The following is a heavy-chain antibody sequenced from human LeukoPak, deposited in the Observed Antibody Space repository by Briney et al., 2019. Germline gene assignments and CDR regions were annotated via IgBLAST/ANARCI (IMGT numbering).Heavy chain of an antibody. V-gene: IGHV3-20*04. CDR2: IKWNGGST. D-gene: IGHD3-3*01. CDR3: ARLKTYYDFWSGYCMDY. J-gene: IGHJ4*02. Sequence: PGGSLRLSCAASGFTFDDYGMSWVRQAPGKGLEWVSGIKWNGGSTGYADSVKGRFTISRDNAKNSLYLQMNSLRAEDTALYYCARLKTYYDFWSGYCMDYWGQGTLVTVSS. CDR1: GFTFDDYG.